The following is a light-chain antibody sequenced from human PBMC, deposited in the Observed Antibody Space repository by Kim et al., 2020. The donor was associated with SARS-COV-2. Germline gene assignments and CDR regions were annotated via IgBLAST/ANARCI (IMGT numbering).Light chain of an antibody. CDR1: SLRTYY. Sequence: SSELTQDPAVSVALGQTVRITCHGDSLRTYYPSWFQQTPGQAPILVMYGKNARPSGIPDRFSGSTSGNTASLTITGAQAEDEADYYCNCRDSSGNLVVFGGGTQLTVL. J-gene: IGLJ3*02. V-gene: IGLV3-19*01. CDR3: NCRDSSGNLVV. CDR2: GKN.